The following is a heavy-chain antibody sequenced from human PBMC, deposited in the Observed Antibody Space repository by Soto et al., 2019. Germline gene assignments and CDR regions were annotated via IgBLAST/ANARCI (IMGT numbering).Heavy chain of an antibody. CDR1: GFTFSNYA. Sequence: AGSLRLSGVASGFTFSNYAMSWVRQAPGKGLEWVSTISKSGDGTHYADSVTGRFTVSRDNSKNTLYLQMNSLRAEDTAIYYCAEDPSTGYAGYWGQGTLVTVSS. V-gene: IGHV3-23*01. CDR2: ISKSGDGT. J-gene: IGHJ4*02. CDR3: AEDPSTGYAGY. D-gene: IGHD3-9*01.